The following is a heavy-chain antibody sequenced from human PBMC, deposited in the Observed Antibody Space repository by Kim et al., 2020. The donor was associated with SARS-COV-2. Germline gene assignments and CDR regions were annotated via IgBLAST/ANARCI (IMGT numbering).Heavy chain of an antibody. V-gene: IGHV3-7*01. J-gene: IGHJ4*02. CDR3: ARGYF. Sequence: GGSLRLSCAASGFTFSSRWMSWVRQAPGKGLEWVSGINDDGSDTNYANSVKGRFTISRDNAGNSLYLLMNSLRAEDTAVYYCARGYFGGQAIVVTFYS. CDR1: GFTFSSRW. CDR2: INDDGSDT. D-gene: IGHD5-18*01.